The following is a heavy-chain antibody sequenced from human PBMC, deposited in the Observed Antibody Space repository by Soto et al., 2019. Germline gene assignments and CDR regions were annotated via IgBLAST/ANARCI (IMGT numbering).Heavy chain of an antibody. J-gene: IGHJ4*02. V-gene: IGHV3-74*01. CDR1: GFTFNTHW. CDR2: IYFDGITT. Sequence: EVQLVESGGGVVQPGGSLRLSCTASGFTFNTHWMHWVRQAPGKGLVRVSRIYFDGITTNYADSVKGRLTVSRDNAKNTVSLHVNTLRDEDTAVYYCARGGAMGVDYWGQGTLVTVSS. CDR3: ARGGAMGVDY. D-gene: IGHD1-26*01.